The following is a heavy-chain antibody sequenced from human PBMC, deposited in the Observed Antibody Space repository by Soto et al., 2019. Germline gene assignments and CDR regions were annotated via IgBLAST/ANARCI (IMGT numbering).Heavy chain of an antibody. V-gene: IGHV4-59*11. J-gene: IGHJ6*02. CDR2: IYYSGST. CDR1: GGSISSHY. Sequence: SETLSLTCTVSGGSISSHYWSWIRQPPGKGLEWIGYIYYSGSTNYNPSLKSRVTISVDTSKNQFSLKLSSVTAADTAVYYCARETPPRYYDFWSGTTPYYYYGMDVWGQGTTVTVSS. D-gene: IGHD3-3*01. CDR3: ARETPPRYYDFWSGTTPYYYYGMDV.